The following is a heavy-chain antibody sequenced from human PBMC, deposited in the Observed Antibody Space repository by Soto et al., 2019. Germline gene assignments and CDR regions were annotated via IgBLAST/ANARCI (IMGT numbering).Heavy chain of an antibody. CDR3: ASVGRYDYIWGSYRYGTNDAFDI. V-gene: IGHV1-3*01. CDR2: INAGNGNT. D-gene: IGHD3-16*02. CDR1: GYTFTSYA. J-gene: IGHJ3*02. Sequence: GASVKVCCKASGYTFTSYAMHWARQAPGQRLEWMGWINAGNGNTKYSQKFQGRVTITRDTSASTAYMELSSLRSEDTAVYYCASVGRYDYIWGSYRYGTNDAFDIWGQGTMVTVSS.